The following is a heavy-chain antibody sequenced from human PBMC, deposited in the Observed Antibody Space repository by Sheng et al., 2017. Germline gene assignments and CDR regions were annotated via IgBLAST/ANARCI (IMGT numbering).Heavy chain of an antibody. D-gene: IGHD7-27*01. CDR3: AREGGLNWGMGMDV. Sequence: QVQLVESGGGVVQPGRSLRLSCAASGFTFSSYGMHWVRQAPGKGLEWVAVIWYDGSNKYYADSVKGRFTISRDNSKNTLYLQMNSLRAEDTAVYYCAREGGLNWGMGMDVWGQGTTVTVSS. CDR2: IWYDGSNK. CDR1: GFTFSSYG. V-gene: IGHV3-33*01. J-gene: IGHJ6*02.